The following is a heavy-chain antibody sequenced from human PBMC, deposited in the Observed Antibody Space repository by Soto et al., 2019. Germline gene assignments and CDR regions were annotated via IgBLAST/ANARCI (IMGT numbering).Heavy chain of an antibody. Sequence: VGSLRLSFAASGFSFRDYAMSWVRQAPGTGLEWVSTISGSLDSAFYADSVKGRFTISRDTSNNTLYLQMNSLRAEDTAVYFYAKDSGLPVFGGLIHALDFWGQGTLVTVSS. V-gene: IGHV3-23*01. D-gene: IGHD3-3*01. CDR3: AKDSGLPVFGGLIHALDF. CDR2: ISGSLDSA. J-gene: IGHJ3*01. CDR1: GFSFRDYA.